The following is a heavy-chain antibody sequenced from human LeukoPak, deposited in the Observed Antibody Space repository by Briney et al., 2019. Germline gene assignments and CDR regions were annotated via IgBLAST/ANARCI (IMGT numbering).Heavy chain of an antibody. CDR3: ARDQGYYDFWSGWLNWFDP. J-gene: IGHJ5*02. Sequence: GGSLRLSCAASGFTFSDYYMSWIRQAPAKGLEWVSYISSSGSTIYYADSVKGRFTISRDNAKNSLYLQMNSLRAEDTAVYYCARDQGYYDFWSGWLNWFDPWGQGTLVTVSS. D-gene: IGHD3-3*01. CDR2: ISSSGSTI. CDR1: GFTFSDYY. V-gene: IGHV3-11*01.